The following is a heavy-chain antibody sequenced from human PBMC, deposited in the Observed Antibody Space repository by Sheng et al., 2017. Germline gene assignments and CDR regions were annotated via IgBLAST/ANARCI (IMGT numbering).Heavy chain of an antibody. J-gene: IGHJ6*02. CDR2: IIPIFGTA. D-gene: IGHD3-9*01. Sequence: QVQLVQSGAEVKKPGSSVKVSCKASGGTFSSYAISWVRQAPGQGLEWMGGIIPIFGTANYAQKFQGRVTITADESTSTAYMELSSLRSEDTAVYYCANQYDILTGSDRNYYYYGMDVWGQGP. CDR3: ANQYDILTGSDRNYYYYGMDV. CDR1: GGTFSSYA. V-gene: IGHV1-69*01.